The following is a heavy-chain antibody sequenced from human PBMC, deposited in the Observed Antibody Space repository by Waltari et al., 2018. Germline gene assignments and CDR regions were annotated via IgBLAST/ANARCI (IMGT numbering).Heavy chain of an antibody. D-gene: IGHD1-26*01. CDR1: GGSISSGSYY. Sequence: QVQLQESGPGLVKPSQTLSLTCTVSGGSISSGSYYWSWIRQPAGKGLEWIGRIYTSGSTNYNPSLKRRVTISVDTAKNQFSLKLSSVTAADTAVYYCARGGLGATTIDYWGQGTLVTVSS. CDR2: IYTSGST. J-gene: IGHJ4*02. V-gene: IGHV4-61*02. CDR3: ARGGLGATTIDY.